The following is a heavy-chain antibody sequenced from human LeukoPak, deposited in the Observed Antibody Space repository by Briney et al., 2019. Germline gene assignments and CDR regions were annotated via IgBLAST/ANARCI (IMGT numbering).Heavy chain of an antibody. J-gene: IGHJ4*02. Sequence: GGSLRLSCAASGFTFSNYWMHWVRQAPGKGLVWVSHIDSDGSSTKYADSVKGRFTISRDNAKNTLYLQMNSLRAEDTAVYYCARTSSSTIDYWGQGTLVTVSS. CDR1: GFTFSNYW. V-gene: IGHV3-74*03. CDR3: ARTSSSTIDY. CDR2: IDSDGSST.